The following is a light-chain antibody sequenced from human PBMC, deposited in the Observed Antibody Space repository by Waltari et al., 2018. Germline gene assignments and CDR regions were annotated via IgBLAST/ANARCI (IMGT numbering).Light chain of an antibody. J-gene: IGKJ2*01. CDR3: QHYSSSPPAYT. CDR2: GAS. V-gene: IGKV3-20*01. Sequence: EIVLTQSPGTLSLSPGERATLSCRASQSVSSSPLAWYQQRPGQAPRLLIYGASSRATGIPDRFSGSGSGTDFTLTISRLEPEDFAVYYCQHYSSSPPAYTFGQGTKLEIK. CDR1: QSVSSSP.